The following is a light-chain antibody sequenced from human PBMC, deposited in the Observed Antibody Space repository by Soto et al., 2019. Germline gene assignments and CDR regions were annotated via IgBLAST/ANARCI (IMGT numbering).Light chain of an antibody. CDR2: EVY. CDR3: ISYIPSTTTHWV. V-gene: IGLV2-14*01. CDR1: NXDVGGYDR. J-gene: IGLJ3*02. Sequence: QSALTQPGSVSGSPGQSITISCIGTNXDVGGYDRVSWYQHHPGKAPKMLIFEVYNRPSGISDRFSGSKSGDTASLTISGLQAEDEADYYCISYIPSTTTHWVFGGGTK.